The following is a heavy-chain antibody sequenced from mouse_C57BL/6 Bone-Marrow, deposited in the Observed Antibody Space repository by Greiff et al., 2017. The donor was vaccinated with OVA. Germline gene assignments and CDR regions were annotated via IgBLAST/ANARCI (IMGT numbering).Heavy chain of an antibody. D-gene: IGHD2-1*01. V-gene: IGHV5-12*01. CDR1: GFTFSDYY. CDR2: ISNGGGST. J-gene: IGHJ3*01. Sequence: EVQVVESGGGLVQPGGSLKLSCAASGFTFSDYYMYWVRQTPEKRLEWVAYISNGGGSTYYPDTVKGRFTISRDNAKNTLYLQMCRLKSEDTAMYYCARSRGNYFAYWGQGTLVTVSA. CDR3: ARSRGNYFAY.